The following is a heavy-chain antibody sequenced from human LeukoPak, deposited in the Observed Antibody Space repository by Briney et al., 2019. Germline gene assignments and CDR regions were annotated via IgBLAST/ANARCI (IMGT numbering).Heavy chain of an antibody. D-gene: IGHD1/OR15-1a*01. CDR1: GFTFSSYW. V-gene: IGHV3-7*01. Sequence: GGSLRLSCAASGFTFSSYWMTWVRQAPGKGLEWVANMKQDGSERHYVDSVRGRFTISRDNAKNSLYLQMNSLRAEDTAVYYCARVTGDWNIDYWGQGILVTVSS. J-gene: IGHJ4*02. CDR3: ARVTGDWNIDY. CDR2: MKQDGSER.